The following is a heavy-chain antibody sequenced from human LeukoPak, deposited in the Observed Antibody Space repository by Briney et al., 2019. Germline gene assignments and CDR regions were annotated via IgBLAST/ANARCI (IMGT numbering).Heavy chain of an antibody. Sequence: ASVRVSCKASGYTFTSYYMHWVRQAPGQGLEWMGIINPSGGSTSYAQEFQGRVTMTRDTSTSTVYMELSSLRSEDPAVYYCARRRIDDPSDIWGQGTMVTVSS. CDR2: INPSGGST. V-gene: IGHV1-46*01. D-gene: IGHD2/OR15-2a*01. CDR1: GYTFTSYY. CDR3: ARRRIDDPSDI. J-gene: IGHJ3*02.